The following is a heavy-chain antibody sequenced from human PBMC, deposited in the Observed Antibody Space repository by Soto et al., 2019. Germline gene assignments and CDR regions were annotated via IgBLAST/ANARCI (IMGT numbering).Heavy chain of an antibody. J-gene: IGHJ2*01. CDR2: IYYSGST. V-gene: IGHV4-31*03. D-gene: IGHD6-13*01. CDR1: GGSISSGGYY. CDR3: ARDQGIVAAGDWYFDL. Sequence: QVQLQESGPGLVKPSQTLSLTCTVSGGSISSGGYYWSWIRQHPGKGLEWIGYIYYSGSTYYNPSLKSRVTISVDTSKNQYSLKLSSVTAADTAVYYCARDQGIVAAGDWYFDLWGRGTLVTVSS.